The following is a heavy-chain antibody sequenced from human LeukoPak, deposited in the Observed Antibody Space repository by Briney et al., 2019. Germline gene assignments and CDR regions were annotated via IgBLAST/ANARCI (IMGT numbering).Heavy chain of an antibody. CDR2: IYYSGST. CDR3: ARASQKYYYDSSGYYEFDY. D-gene: IGHD3-22*01. V-gene: IGHV4-59*08. Sequence: SETLSLTCTVSGGSISSYYWSWIRQPPGKGLEWIGYIYYSGSTNYNPSLKSRVTISVDTSKNQFSLKLSSVTAADTAVYYCARASQKYYYDSSGYYEFDYWGQGTLVTVSS. CDR1: GGSISSYY. J-gene: IGHJ4*02.